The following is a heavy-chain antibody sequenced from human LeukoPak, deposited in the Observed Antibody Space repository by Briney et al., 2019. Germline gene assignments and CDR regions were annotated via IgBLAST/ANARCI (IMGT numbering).Heavy chain of an antibody. D-gene: IGHD6-13*01. Sequence: SGPTLVNPTQTLTLTCTFSGFSLSTTGVGVGWIRQPPGKALEWLALIYWDEDKRYSPSLKSRLTITKDTSKNQVVLTMTNVDPVDTATYYCAHLPSFLHLPIPAAVNWFDPWGQGTLVTVSS. V-gene: IGHV2-5*02. CDR3: AHLPSFLHLPIPAAVNWFDP. CDR2: IYWDEDK. CDR1: GFSLSTTGVG. J-gene: IGHJ5*02.